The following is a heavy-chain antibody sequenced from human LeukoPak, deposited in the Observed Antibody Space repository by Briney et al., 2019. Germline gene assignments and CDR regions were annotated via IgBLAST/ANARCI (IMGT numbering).Heavy chain of an antibody. D-gene: IGHD4-17*01. CDR2: IYYSGST. CDR1: GGSISSYY. V-gene: IGHV4-59*06. CDR3: ARMEPTVTRGYFDY. Sequence: PSETLSLTCTVSGGSISSYYWSWIRQPPGKGLEWIGYIYYSGSTYYNPSLKSRVTISVDTSKNQFSLKLSSVTAADTAVYYCARMEPTVTRGYFDYWGQGTLVTV. J-gene: IGHJ4*02.